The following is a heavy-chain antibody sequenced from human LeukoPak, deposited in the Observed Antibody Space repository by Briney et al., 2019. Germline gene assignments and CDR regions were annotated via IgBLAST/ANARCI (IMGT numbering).Heavy chain of an antibody. V-gene: IGHV1-2*02. Sequence: ASVKVSSKASGYTFTSYYMHWVRQAPGQGLEWMGWINPNSCGTNYAQKFQGRVTMTRDTSISTGYMDLSRLRSDDTAVYYCATLVIAVAGGFGDYWGQGTLVTVSS. D-gene: IGHD6-19*01. CDR3: ATLVIAVAGGFGDY. J-gene: IGHJ4*02. CDR2: INPNSCGT. CDR1: GYTFTSYY.